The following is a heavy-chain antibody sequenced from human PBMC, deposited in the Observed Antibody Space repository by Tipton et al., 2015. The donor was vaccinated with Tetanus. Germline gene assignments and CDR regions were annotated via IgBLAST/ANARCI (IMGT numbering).Heavy chain of an antibody. CDR2: VSSSGRT. V-gene: IGHV4-59*12. CDR1: GASISNFY. CDR3: AGVLRSESVGWFNP. Sequence: TLSLTCTVSGASISNFYWSWIRQTPGKGLEWIAYVSSSGRTNYNPSLKSRVTISVDTSSSQFSLRLTSVTAADTAVYFCAGVLRSESVGWFNPWGQGTLVTVSS. D-gene: IGHD3-3*01. J-gene: IGHJ5*02.